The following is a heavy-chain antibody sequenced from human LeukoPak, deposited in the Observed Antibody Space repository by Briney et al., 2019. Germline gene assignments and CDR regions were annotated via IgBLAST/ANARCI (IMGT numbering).Heavy chain of an antibody. CDR2: IIPIFGTA. J-gene: IGHJ4*02. CDR1: GGTFSSYA. V-gene: IGHV1-69*13. CDR3: AKARGEWGYFDY. Sequence: ASVKVSCKASGGTFSSYAISWVRQAPGQGLEWTGGIIPIFGTANYAQKFQGRVTITADESTSTAYMELSSLRSEDTAVYYCAKARGEWGYFDYWGQGTLVTVSS. D-gene: IGHD3-10*01.